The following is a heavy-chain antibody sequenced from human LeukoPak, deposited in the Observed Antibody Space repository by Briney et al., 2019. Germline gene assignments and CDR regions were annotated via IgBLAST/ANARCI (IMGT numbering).Heavy chain of an antibody. D-gene: IGHD3-10*01. CDR2: IKRDGSET. V-gene: IGHV3-7*02. Sequence: GGSLRLSCVGSGFTLRSYWMIWVRQAPGKGLEWVANIKRDGSETYYVDSVKGRFTISRDNAKNSLYLQMNRLRVEATALYYCARGSQGPGIYSLDYWGQGTLVSVSS. CDR1: GFTLRSYW. J-gene: IGHJ4*02. CDR3: ARGSQGPGIYSLDY.